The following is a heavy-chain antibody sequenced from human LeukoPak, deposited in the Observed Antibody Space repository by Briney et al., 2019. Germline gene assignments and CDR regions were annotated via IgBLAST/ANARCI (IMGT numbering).Heavy chain of an antibody. CDR3: AREKVVIAATHYYGMDV. V-gene: IGHV6-1*01. D-gene: IGHD2-15*01. CDR1: GDRASTNTSA. J-gene: IGHJ6*02. Sequence: SQTLPLTCAISGDRASTNTSAWSWIRHSPSRGLELLGRAYYRSKWYNYYSGSVKRRIIFNPDTCKNQFSLQLNSVTPEDAAVYYCAREKVVIAATHYYGMDVWGQGTTVTVSS. CDR2: AYYRSKWYN.